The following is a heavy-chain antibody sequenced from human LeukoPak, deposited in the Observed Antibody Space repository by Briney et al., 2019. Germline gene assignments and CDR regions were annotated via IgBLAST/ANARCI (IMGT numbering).Heavy chain of an antibody. V-gene: IGHV4-34*01. CDR1: GGSFSGYY. J-gene: IGHJ2*01. CDR3: ARHPRVVPAAPWYFDL. Sequence: SETLSLTCAVYGGSFSGYYWSWIRQPPGKGLGWIGEINHSGSTNYNPSLKSRVTISVDTSKNQFSLKLSSVTAADTAVYYCARHPRVVPAAPWYFDLWSRGTLVSVSS. CDR2: INHSGST. D-gene: IGHD2-2*01.